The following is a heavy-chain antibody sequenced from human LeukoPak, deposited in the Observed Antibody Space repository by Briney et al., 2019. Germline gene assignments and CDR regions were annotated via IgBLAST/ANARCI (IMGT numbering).Heavy chain of an antibody. CDR3: ARQSYVSAAGPHFDY. CDR2: IYTSGST. V-gene: IGHV4-61*02. J-gene: IGHJ4*02. CDR1: GGSISSGSYY. D-gene: IGHD6-13*01. Sequence: SETLSLTCTVSGGSISSGSYYWSWIRQPAGKGLEWIGRIYTSGSTNYNPSLKSRVTISVDTSKNQFSLKLSSVTAADTAVYYCARQSYVSAAGPHFDYWGQGTLVTVPS.